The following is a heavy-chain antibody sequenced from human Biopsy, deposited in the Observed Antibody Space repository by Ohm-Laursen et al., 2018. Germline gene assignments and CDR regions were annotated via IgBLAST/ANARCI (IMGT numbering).Heavy chain of an antibody. D-gene: IGHD1-26*01. CDR2: IWYDGSSE. J-gene: IGHJ6*02. CDR3: ARDPIVGSKADGMDV. V-gene: IGHV3-33*08. CDR1: GFTFDDYA. Sequence: SLRLSCTASGFTFDDYALHWVRQAPGKGLEWVAIIWYDGSSEYYADSVKGRFTISRDNSKNTVYLEMNSLRAEDTAVYFCARDPIVGSKADGMDVWGQGTTVTVSS.